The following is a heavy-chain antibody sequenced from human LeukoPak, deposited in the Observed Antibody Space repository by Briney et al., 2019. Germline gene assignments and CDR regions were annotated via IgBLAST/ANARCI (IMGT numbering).Heavy chain of an antibody. V-gene: IGHV3-23*01. J-gene: IGHJ5*02. Sequence: GGSLRLSCAASGFTFSSYSMNWVRQAPGKGLEWVSAISGSGGSTYYADSVKGRFTISRDNSKNTLYLQMNSLRAEDTAVYYCAKGSKIIPGNWFDPWGQGTLVTVSS. D-gene: IGHD2-21*01. CDR2: ISGSGGST. CDR3: AKGSKIIPGNWFDP. CDR1: GFTFSSYS.